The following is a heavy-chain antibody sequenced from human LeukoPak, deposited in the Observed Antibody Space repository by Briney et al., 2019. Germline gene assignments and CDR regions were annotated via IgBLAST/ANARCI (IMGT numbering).Heavy chain of an antibody. CDR2: IYYSGST. V-gene: IGHV4-31*03. D-gene: IGHD2-2*01. CDR3: ARVVVVPAAHFDY. Sequence: RSSETLSLTCTVSGGSISSGDYYWSWIRQHPGKGLEWIGYIYYSGSTYYNPSLKSRVTISVDTSKNQFSLKLSSVTAADTAVYYCARVVVVPAAHFDYWGQGTLVTVSS. J-gene: IGHJ4*02. CDR1: GGSISSGDYY.